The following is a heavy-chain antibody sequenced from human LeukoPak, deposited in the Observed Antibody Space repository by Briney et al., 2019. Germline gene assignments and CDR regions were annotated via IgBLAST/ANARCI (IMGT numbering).Heavy chain of an antibody. CDR2: INHSGST. V-gene: IGHV4-34*01. CDR3: ARFASGWQPGPFDY. J-gene: IGHJ4*02. D-gene: IGHD6-19*01. Sequence: PPETLSLTCAVYGGSFSGYYWSWIRQPPGKGLEWIGEINHSGSTNYNPSLKSRVTISVDTSKNQFSLKLSSVTAADTAVYYCARFASGWQPGPFDYWGQGTLVTVSS. CDR1: GGSFSGYY.